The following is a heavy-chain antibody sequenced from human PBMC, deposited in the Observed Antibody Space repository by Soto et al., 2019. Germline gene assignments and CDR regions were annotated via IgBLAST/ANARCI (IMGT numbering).Heavy chain of an antibody. CDR1: GGSISRGDYY. J-gene: IGHJ4*02. Sequence: QVQLQESGPGLVKPSQTLSLTCTVSGGSISRGDYYWSWIRQPPGKGLEWIGYIYYHGRASYSPSLKSRVTISVDPSKNQFSLRLSSVTAADTAVYYCTRLTPMASIHWGQGTLVTVSS. V-gene: IGHV4-30-4*01. CDR2: IYYHGRA. D-gene: IGHD3-9*01. CDR3: TRLTPMASIH.